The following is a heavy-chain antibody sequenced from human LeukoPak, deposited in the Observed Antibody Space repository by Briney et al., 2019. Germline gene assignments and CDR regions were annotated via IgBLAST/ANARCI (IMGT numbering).Heavy chain of an antibody. CDR2: ISGSGGST. D-gene: IGHD5-24*01. Sequence: GGSLRLSCAASGFTFSSYAMSWVRQAPGKGLEWVSAISGSGGSTYYADSVKGRFTISRDNSRNTLYLQMNSLRAEDTAVYYCAKADGYNDYFDYWGQGTLVTVSS. J-gene: IGHJ4*02. CDR3: AKADGYNDYFDY. CDR1: GFTFSSYA. V-gene: IGHV3-23*01.